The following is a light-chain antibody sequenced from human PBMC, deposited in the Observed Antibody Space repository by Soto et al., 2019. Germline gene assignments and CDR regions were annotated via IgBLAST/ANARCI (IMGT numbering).Light chain of an antibody. J-gene: IGKJ2*01. CDR3: QQYCSSPPYT. V-gene: IGKV3-20*01. CDR2: GAS. Sequence: EIVLTQSPGTLSLSPGERATLSCRASQSVSSSYLAWYQQKPGQAPRLLIYGASSRATGIPDRFSGSGSGPDFTLTISRLEPEDFAVYYCQQYCSSPPYTFGQGTKLEIK. CDR1: QSVSSSY.